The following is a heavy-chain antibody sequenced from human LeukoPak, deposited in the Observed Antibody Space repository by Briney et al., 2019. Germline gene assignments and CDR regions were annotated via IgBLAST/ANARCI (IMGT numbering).Heavy chain of an antibody. J-gene: IGHJ3*02. CDR3: ARGGAGRPGAFEI. V-gene: IGHV4-39*01. D-gene: IGHD6-6*01. CDR2: MYYSGST. CDR1: GGSISSSNYY. Sequence: PSETLSLTCTVSGGSISSSNYYWGWFRQPPGKGLEWIGSMYYSGSTYYNPSLKSRVTISVDTSKNQFSLKLTSVTAADTAVYYCARGGAGRPGAFEIWGQGTMVTVSS.